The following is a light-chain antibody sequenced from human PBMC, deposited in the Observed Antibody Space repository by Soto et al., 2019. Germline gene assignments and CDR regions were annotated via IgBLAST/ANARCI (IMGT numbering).Light chain of an antibody. Sequence: EIVMTQSPATLSVSPGERGTLSCRASQTVATNLAWSQQKPGQAPRLLIYHASTRATGIPARFSGSGSGTEFTLTISSLQSEDFVVYYCQQYNSWPPITFGQGTRLEIK. CDR1: QTVATN. CDR2: HAS. J-gene: IGKJ5*01. CDR3: QQYNSWPPIT. V-gene: IGKV3D-15*01.